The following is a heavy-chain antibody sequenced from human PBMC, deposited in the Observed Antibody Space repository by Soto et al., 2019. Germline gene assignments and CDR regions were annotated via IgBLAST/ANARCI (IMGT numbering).Heavy chain of an antibody. D-gene: IGHD3-22*01. CDR3: ARDIGSYYDSSGSLDY. Sequence: SVKVSCKASGGTFSSYAISCVRQDPGQGLEWMGGIIPIFGTANYAQKFQGRVTITADESTSTAYMELSSLRSEDTAVYYCARDIGSYYDSSGSLDYWGQGTLVTVSS. CDR1: GGTFSSYA. V-gene: IGHV1-69*13. J-gene: IGHJ4*02. CDR2: IIPIFGTA.